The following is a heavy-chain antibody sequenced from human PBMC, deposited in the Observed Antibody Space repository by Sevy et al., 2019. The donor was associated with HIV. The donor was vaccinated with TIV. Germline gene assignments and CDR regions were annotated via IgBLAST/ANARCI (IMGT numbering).Heavy chain of an antibody. J-gene: IGHJ4*02. CDR2: FDPEDGER. V-gene: IGHV1-24*01. D-gene: IGHD3-3*01. CDR1: GYTLTQLS. CDR3: ATGREYYEGNSGYFDY. Sequence: ASVKVSCKVSGYTLTQLSMHWVRQAPGKGLEWLGSFDPEDGERIYEQKFQGRFTMTEETSTDTAYMELSSLRSEDTAIYYCATGREYYEGNSGYFDYWGQGTLVTVSS.